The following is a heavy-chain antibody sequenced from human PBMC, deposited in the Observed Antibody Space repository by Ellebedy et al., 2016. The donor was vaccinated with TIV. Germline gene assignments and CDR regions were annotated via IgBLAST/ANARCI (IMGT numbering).Heavy chain of an antibody. D-gene: IGHD6-19*01. CDR2: IHSSGLT. CDR1: GGSITNDGYH. V-gene: IGHV4-39*07. J-gene: IGHJ4*02. CDR3: ANTIQWPVVFDY. Sequence: MPSETLSLTCTVSGGSITNDGYHWGWIRQTPGRGLEWVGTIHSSGLTYYNPSLKSRVTISADTSKAQVSLKLISVTAADTAIYYCANTIQWPVVFDYWGQGSLVTVSS.